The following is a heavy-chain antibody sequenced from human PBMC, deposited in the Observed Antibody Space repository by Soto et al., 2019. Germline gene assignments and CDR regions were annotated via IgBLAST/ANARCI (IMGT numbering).Heavy chain of an antibody. Sequence: PXETLSLTCNVAACSITGDSYYWTWIRQPPGKGLEWLGYISYNGRTNYNPSLKSRVTISVDTSRKQFFLRLTSVTAADTAIYYCARDPCGSDCYSGLDYWGQGNLVTVSS. D-gene: IGHD2-21*02. CDR2: ISYNGRT. CDR1: ACSITGDSYY. V-gene: IGHV4-61*01. J-gene: IGHJ4*02. CDR3: ARDPCGSDCYSGLDY.